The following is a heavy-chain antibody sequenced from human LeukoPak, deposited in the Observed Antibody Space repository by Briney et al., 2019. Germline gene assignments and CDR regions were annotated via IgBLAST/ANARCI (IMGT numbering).Heavy chain of an antibody. CDR2: ISGSGGST. CDR1: GFTFSSYA. J-gene: IGHJ4*02. D-gene: IGHD6-13*01. CDR3: AKDVLSIFSSSWYQGYFDY. V-gene: IGHV3-23*01. Sequence: PGASLRLSCAASGFTFSSYAMSWVRQAPGKGLEWVSAISGSGGSTYYADSVKGRFTISRDNSKNTLYLQMNSRRAEDTAVYYCAKDVLSIFSSSWYQGYFDYWGQGTLVTVSS.